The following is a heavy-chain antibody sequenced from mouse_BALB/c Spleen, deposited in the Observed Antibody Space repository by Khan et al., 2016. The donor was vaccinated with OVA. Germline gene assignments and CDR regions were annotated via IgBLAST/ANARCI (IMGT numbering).Heavy chain of an antibody. Sequence: EVELVESGGGLVKPGGSLKLSCAASGFTFSNYAMSWVRQTPEKRLEWVATVSSGGSFTYSQDSVKGRFTISRDNAKNTLYLQMSSLRSEDTAMYYCARQGGIYDGPFDYWGQGTTLTVSS. CDR1: GFTFSNYA. D-gene: IGHD2-3*01. J-gene: IGHJ2*01. V-gene: IGHV5-9-3*01. CDR3: ARQGGIYDGPFDY. CDR2: VSSGGSFT.